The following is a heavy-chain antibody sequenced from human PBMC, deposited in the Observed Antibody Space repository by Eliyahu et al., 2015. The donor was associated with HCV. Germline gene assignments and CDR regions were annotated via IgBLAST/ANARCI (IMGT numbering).Heavy chain of an antibody. J-gene: IGHJ6*02. D-gene: IGHD3-22*01. CDR2: ISNNGVNT. CDR3: AKMRRAYSSVTLDPMDV. Sequence: EVQLLESGGGLVQPGGXLRLSCAASGFTFSSYAMSWVXQAPGKGLWGVSSISNNGVNTHYVDSVKGRFTISRDDSKNTLFLQMNTLRADDTAVYYCAKMRRAYSSVTLDPMDVWGPGTTVTVSS. V-gene: IGHV3-23*01. CDR1: GFTFSSYA.